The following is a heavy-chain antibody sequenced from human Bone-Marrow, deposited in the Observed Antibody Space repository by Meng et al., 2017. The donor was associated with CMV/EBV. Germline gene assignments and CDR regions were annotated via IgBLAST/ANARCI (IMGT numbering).Heavy chain of an antibody. Sequence: GGSLRLSCAASGFSFSTSPMHWVRQAPGKGLEYVSAITSNGGNTYYADSVKSRFTISRDNSKNTLYLQMGSLRAEDMAVYYCARRGNSYAFDIWGQGTMVTVSS. CDR3: ARRGNSYAFDI. CDR1: GFSFSTSP. CDR2: ITSNGGNT. D-gene: IGHD1/OR15-1a*01. V-gene: IGHV3-64*02. J-gene: IGHJ3*02.